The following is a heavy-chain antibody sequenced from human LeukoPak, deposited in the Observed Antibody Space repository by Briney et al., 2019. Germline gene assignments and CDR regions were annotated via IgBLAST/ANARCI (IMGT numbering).Heavy chain of an antibody. CDR2: IYDSGST. D-gene: IGHD4-17*01. V-gene: IGHV4-61*05. Sequence: PSETLSLTCTVSGGSISSSSYYWGWIRQPPGKGLEWIGYIYDSGSTNYNPSLKSRVTISVDTSKNQFSLKLSSVTAADTAVYYCARMTTVTTYGDYWGQGTLVTVSS. CDR3: ARMTTVTTYGDY. CDR1: GGSISSSSYY. J-gene: IGHJ4*02.